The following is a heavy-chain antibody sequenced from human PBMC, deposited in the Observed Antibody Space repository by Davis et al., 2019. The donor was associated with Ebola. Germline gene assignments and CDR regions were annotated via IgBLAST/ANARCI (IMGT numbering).Heavy chain of an antibody. CDR1: GFTFSSYW. Sequence: GESLKISCAASGFTFSSYWMSWVHQAPGKGLEWVANIKQDGSEKYYVDSVKGRFTISRDNAKNSLYLQMNSLRAEDTAVYYCARVYYYVVSWGQGTLVTVSS. D-gene: IGHD3-10*02. CDR3: ARVYYYVVS. V-gene: IGHV3-7*01. CDR2: IKQDGSEK. J-gene: IGHJ4*02.